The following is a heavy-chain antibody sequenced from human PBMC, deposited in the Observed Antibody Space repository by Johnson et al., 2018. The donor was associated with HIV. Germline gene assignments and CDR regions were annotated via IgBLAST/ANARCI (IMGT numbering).Heavy chain of an antibody. CDR2: IRYDGSNK. D-gene: IGHD1-1*01. CDR1: GFTFSSYG. CDR3: ANFYTDNTLGLFGAFDI. Sequence: QVQLVESGGGVVQPGGSLRLSCAASGFTFSSYGMHWVRQAPGKGLEWVAFIRYDGSNKYYADSVKGRFTISRDNSKNTLYLQMNRLRAEDTAVYYCANFYTDNTLGLFGAFDIWGQGTMVTVSS. V-gene: IGHV3-30*02. J-gene: IGHJ3*02.